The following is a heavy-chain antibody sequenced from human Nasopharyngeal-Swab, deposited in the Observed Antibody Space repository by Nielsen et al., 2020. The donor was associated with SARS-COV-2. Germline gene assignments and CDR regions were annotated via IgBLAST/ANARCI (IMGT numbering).Heavy chain of an antibody. CDR3: ARDLLLTIFSSDYGMDV. D-gene: IGHD5/OR15-5a*01. Sequence: ASVKVSCKASGYTFTSYYMHWVRQAPGQGLEWMGIINPSGGSTSYAQKFQGRVTITRDTSASTAYMELSSLRSEDTAVYYCARDLLLTIFSSDYGMDVWGQGTTVTVSS. CDR2: INPSGGST. CDR1: GYTFTSYY. J-gene: IGHJ6*02. V-gene: IGHV1-46*01.